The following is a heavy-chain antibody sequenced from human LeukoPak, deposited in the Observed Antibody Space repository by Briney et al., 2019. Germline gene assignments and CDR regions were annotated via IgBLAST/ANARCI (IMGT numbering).Heavy chain of an antibody. D-gene: IGHD3-22*01. V-gene: IGHV1-18*01. Sequence: ASVKVSCKASGYTFTSYGISWVRQAPGQGLEWMGWISAYNSNRRSAQKVQGRVTMTTDTSTSTAYMELRSLRSDDTAVYYCARIPHYDSSGYYYADYWGQGTQVIVSS. CDR1: GYTFTSYG. CDR2: ISAYNSNR. J-gene: IGHJ4*02. CDR3: ARIPHYDSSGYYYADY.